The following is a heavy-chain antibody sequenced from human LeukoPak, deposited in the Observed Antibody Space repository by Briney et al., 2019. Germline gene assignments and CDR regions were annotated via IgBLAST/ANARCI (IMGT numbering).Heavy chain of an antibody. D-gene: IGHD5-12*01. CDR2: IYYSGST. CDR3: ARDSGSGAYSGYDFDY. J-gene: IGHJ4*02. V-gene: IGHV4-39*07. Sequence: PSETLSLTCTVSGGSISSSSYYWGWIRQPPGKGLEWIGSIYYSGSTYYNPSLKSRVTISVDTSKNQFSLKLSSVTAADTAVYYCARDSGSGAYSGYDFDYWGQGTLVTVSS. CDR1: GGSISSSSYY.